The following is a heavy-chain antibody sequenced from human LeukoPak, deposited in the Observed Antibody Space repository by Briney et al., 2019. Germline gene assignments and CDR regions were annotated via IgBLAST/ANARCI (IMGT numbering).Heavy chain of an antibody. D-gene: IGHD4-17*01. CDR1: GGTFSSYA. CDR2: IIPIFGTA. CDR3: ARAPHGDFVGYFDY. Sequence: ASVKVSCKASGGTFSSYAISWVRQAPGQGLEWIGGIIPIFGTANYAQKFQGRVTITADESTSTAYMELSSLRPEDTAVYYCARAPHGDFVGYFDYWGQGTLVTVSS. V-gene: IGHV1-69*01. J-gene: IGHJ4*02.